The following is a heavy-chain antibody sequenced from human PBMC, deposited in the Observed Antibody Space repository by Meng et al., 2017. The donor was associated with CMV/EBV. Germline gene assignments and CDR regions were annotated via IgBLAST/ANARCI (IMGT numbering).Heavy chain of an antibody. J-gene: IGHJ4*02. CDR1: GYTFTTKN. CDR3: ARRSTFYDY. CDR2: INPDSGAA. D-gene: IGHD1-26*01. Sequence: RVSCQASGYTFTTKNMHWVRQAPGQGLEWMGWINPDSGAANYARKFQGRVTMTRDTSISTAYMELGSLRSDDTAVYYCARRSTFYDYRGQGTLVTVSS. V-gene: IGHV1-2*02.